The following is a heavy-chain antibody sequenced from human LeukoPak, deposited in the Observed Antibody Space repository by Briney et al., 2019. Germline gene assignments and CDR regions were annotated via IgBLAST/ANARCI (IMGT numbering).Heavy chain of an antibody. V-gene: IGHV4-34*01. D-gene: IGHD3-3*01. CDR2: INHSGST. CDR3: ARGAPYYDFWSGYLNWFDP. J-gene: IGHJ5*02. CDR1: GGSFSGYY. Sequence: SETLSLTCAVYGGSFSGYYWSWIRQPLGKGLEWIGEINHSGSTNYNPSLKSRVTISVDTSKNQFSLKLSSVTAADTAVYYCARGAPYYDFWSGYLNWFDPWGQGTLVTVSS.